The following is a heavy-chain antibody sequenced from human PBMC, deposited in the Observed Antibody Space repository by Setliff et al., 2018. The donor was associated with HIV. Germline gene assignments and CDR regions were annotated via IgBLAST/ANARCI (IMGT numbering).Heavy chain of an antibody. V-gene: IGHV3-53*01. J-gene: IGHJ5*02. CDR1: GFTVSDTH. Sequence: ETLSLSCAASGFTVSDTHMTWVRQAPGKWMEWVSFIYSDGRTYYAESVKGRFTISRDDSKNTLYLQMHSLRVEDTAAYYCAKGVKWLDPCGQGIQVTVSA. CDR3: AKGVKWLDP. D-gene: IGHD3-16*01. CDR2: IYSDGRT.